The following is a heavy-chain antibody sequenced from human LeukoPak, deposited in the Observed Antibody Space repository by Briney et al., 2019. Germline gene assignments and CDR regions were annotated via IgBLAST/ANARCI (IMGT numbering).Heavy chain of an antibody. J-gene: IGHJ4*02. Sequence: PGGSLRLSCAASGFTFSSYAMSWVRQAPGKGLEWVSAISGSGGSTYYADSVKGRFTISRDNSKNTLYLQMNSLRAEDTAVYYCARDPVYGGNPDGFDYWGQGTLVTVSS. CDR1: GFTFSSYA. D-gene: IGHD4-23*01. CDR2: ISGSGGST. V-gene: IGHV3-23*01. CDR3: ARDPVYGGNPDGFDY.